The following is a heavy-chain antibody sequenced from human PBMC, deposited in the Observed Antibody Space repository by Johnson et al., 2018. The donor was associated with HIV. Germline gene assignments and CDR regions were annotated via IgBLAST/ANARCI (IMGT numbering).Heavy chain of an antibody. Sequence: EVQLVESGGGLVQPGGSLKLACAASGFTFSGSALHWVRQASGKGLEWVGHIRSKGNNYATAYASSVKGRFTISRDNSKNALYLQMNSLRAEDTAVYYCARVRVGAFDIWGQGTMVTVSS. D-gene: IGHD1-26*01. V-gene: IGHV3-73*01. CDR1: GFTFSGSA. CDR2: IRSKGNNYAT. J-gene: IGHJ3*02. CDR3: ARVRVGAFDI.